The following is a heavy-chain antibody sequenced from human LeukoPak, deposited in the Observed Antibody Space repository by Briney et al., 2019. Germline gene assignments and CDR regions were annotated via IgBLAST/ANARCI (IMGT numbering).Heavy chain of an antibody. V-gene: IGHV1-58*01. CDR1: GFTFTSSA. CDR2: IVVGSGNT. Sequence: ASVKVSCKASGFTFTSSAVQWVRQARGQRLEWIGWIVVGSGNTNYAQKFQVRVTITRDMSTSTAYMELSSLRSEDTAVYYCAALQWRPGPYFDYWGQGTLVTVSS. J-gene: IGHJ4*02. D-gene: IGHD6-19*01. CDR3: AALQWRPGPYFDY.